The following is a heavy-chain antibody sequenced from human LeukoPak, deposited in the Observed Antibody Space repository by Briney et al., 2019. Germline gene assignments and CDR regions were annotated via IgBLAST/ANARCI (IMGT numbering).Heavy chain of an antibody. J-gene: IGHJ4*02. V-gene: IGHV5-51*01. CDR2: IYPGDSDT. CDR1: EYSFTSYW. Sequence: GESLKISCKGSEYSFTSYWIGWVRQMPGKGLEWMGIIYPGDSDTRYSPSFQGQVTISADKSISTAYLQWSSLKASDTAMYYCARYLAGTGISSYYFDYWGQGTLVTVSS. CDR3: ARYLAGTGISSYYFDY. D-gene: IGHD1-1*01.